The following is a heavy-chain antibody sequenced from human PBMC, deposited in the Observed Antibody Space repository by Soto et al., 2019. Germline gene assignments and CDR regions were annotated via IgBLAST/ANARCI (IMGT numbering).Heavy chain of an antibody. V-gene: IGHV4-39*01. CDR3: AGKTLPLAAASYGRRNWFVP. Sequence: SETLSLTCTASGGSITSSSHFWGWVRQPPGKGLEWIGTIYFTGNTYYTPSPKSRLTMSIDTSNNEFSLRLNSVTSADTAVYYCAGKTLPLAAASYGRRNWFVPWAPGTLITVS. D-gene: IGHD6-25*01. CDR1: GGSITSSSHF. CDR2: IYFTGNT. J-gene: IGHJ5*02.